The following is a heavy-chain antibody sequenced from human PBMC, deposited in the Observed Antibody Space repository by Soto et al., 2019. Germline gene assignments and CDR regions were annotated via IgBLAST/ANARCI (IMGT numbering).Heavy chain of an antibody. CDR2: MTPNSGNT. J-gene: IGHJ4*02. CDR3: TRGDY. CDR1: GYTLTSDN. V-gene: IGHV1-8*01. Sequence: ASVKGSCKGSGYTLTSDNINWVRQATGQGLEYLGWMTPNSGNTGYAQKFQGRVTMTRNTAISTAYMELSSLRFEDTAVYYCTRGDYWGQGTLVTVSS.